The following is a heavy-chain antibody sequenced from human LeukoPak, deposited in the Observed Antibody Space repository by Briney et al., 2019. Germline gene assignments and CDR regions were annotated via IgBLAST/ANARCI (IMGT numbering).Heavy chain of an antibody. CDR2: IRYDGSNK. CDR1: GFTFSDYY. J-gene: IGHJ4*02. CDR3: AKDGKRYCSSTSCYTWLDY. V-gene: IGHV3-30*02. D-gene: IGHD2-2*02. Sequence: PGGSLRLSCAASGFTFSDYYMSWIRQAPGKGLEWVAFIRYDGSNKYYADSVKGRFTISRDNSKKTLYVQMTSLRAEDTAVYYCAKDGKRYCSSTSCYTWLDYWGQGTLVTVSS.